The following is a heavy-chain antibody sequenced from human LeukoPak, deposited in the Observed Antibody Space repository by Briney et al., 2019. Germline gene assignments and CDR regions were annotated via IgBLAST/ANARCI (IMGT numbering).Heavy chain of an antibody. CDR3: ARVVHYYGSGSPGALFDY. J-gene: IGHJ4*02. CDR1: GFTFSDYY. D-gene: IGHD3-10*01. V-gene: IGHV3-11*04. Sequence: GGSLRLSCAASGFTFSDYYMSWIRQAPGKGLEWVSYISSSGSTIYYADSVKGRFTISRDNAKNSLYLQMNSLRAEDTAVYYCARVVHYYGSGSPGALFDYWGQGTLVTVSS. CDR2: ISSSGSTI.